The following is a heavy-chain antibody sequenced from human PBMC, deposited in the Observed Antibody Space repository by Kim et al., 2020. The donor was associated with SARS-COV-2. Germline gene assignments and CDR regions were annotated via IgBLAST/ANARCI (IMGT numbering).Heavy chain of an antibody. Sequence: SHPSLKIRVTLSVDTSKNQFSLGLSSVTAADTAVYYCARPSSGWYVDYWGQGTLVTVSS. J-gene: IGHJ4*02. D-gene: IGHD6-19*01. V-gene: IGHV4-39*01. CDR3: ARPSSGWYVDY.